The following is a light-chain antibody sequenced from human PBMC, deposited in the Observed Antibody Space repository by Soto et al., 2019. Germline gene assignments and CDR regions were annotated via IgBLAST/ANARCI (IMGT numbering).Light chain of an antibody. CDR3: QQLNSYPQT. V-gene: IGKV1-9*01. J-gene: IGKJ5*01. Sequence: IQSTQSPSSLSACVGDRVSITCQASRGISSYLAWYQQKPGKPPKLLGYSASTLQSGVPSRFSGSGSGPDFTLTISSLQPEDSATYFCQQLNSYPQTFGQGTRLEIK. CDR1: RGISSY. CDR2: SAS.